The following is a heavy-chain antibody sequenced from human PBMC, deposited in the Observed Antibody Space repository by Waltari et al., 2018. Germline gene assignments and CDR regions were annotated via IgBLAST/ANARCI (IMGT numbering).Heavy chain of an antibody. CDR2: TYHSGST. J-gene: IGHJ4*02. Sequence: VHLLESGGGLVQPGGSLRLSCAASGFTLTSYAMSWVSQAPGKGREWIGSTYHSGSTNYNPSLKSRATMSVDTSKNQFSLKLSSVTAADTAVYYCARGSSWLIFDYWGQGTLVTVSS. D-gene: IGHD6-13*01. V-gene: IGHV4-59*12. CDR3: ARGSSWLIFDY. CDR1: GFTLTSYA.